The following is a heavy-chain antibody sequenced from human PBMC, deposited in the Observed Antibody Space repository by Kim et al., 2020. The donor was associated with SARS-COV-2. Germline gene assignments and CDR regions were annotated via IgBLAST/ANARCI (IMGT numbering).Heavy chain of an antibody. Sequence: GGSLRLSCAASGFTFSSYAMHWVRQAPGKGLEWVAVISYDGSNKYYADSVKGRFTISRDNSKNTLYLQMNSLRAEDTAVYYCARDFFKLGNYYYYGMDVCGQGPTVTVSS. J-gene: IGHJ6*02. CDR2: ISYDGSNK. CDR3: ARDFFKLGNYYYYGMDV. V-gene: IGHV3-30*04. D-gene: IGHD7-27*01. CDR1: GFTFSSYA.